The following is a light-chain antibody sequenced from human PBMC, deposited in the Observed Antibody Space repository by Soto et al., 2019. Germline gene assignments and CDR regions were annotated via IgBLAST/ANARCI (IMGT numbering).Light chain of an antibody. CDR1: DSNIGKNY. Sequence: QSVLTQPPSVSAAPGQRVTISCSGTDSNIGKNYVSWYQQFPGTVPKVLIYDNNNRPSGIPDRFSGSKSGTSATLGITGPQTGDEADYYCGTWDSSLSAVVFGAGTQLTVL. CDR2: DNN. V-gene: IGLV1-51*01. J-gene: IGLJ1*01. CDR3: GTWDSSLSAVV.